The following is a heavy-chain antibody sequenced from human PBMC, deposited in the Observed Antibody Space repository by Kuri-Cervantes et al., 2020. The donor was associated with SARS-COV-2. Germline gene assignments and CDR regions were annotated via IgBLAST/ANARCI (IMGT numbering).Heavy chain of an antibody. Sequence: GESLKISCAASGFTFNNYAMHWVRQTPGEGLEWVAITSYDGSTKYYADSVKGRFTISRDNSKNTLYLQMNNLRGEDTAVYFYARGRVGVQAFWGQGTLVTVSS. CDR1: GFTFNNYA. V-gene: IGHV3-30-3*01. J-gene: IGHJ4*02. D-gene: IGHD2-21*01. CDR2: TSYDGSTK. CDR3: ARGRVGVQAF.